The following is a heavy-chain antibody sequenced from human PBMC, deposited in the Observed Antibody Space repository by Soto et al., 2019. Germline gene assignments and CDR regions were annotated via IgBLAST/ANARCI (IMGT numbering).Heavy chain of an antibody. CDR1: GGSISSYY. CDR2: IYYSGST. D-gene: IGHD2-15*01. CDR3: AKAPSGGSCFDY. J-gene: IGHJ4*02. Sequence: SATLSLTCTVSGGSISSYYWSWIRQPPGKGLEWIGYIYYSGSTNYNPSFKSRVTISVDTSKNQFSLKLSSVTAADTAVYYCAKAPSGGSCFDYWGQGTLVTVSS. V-gene: IGHV4-59*01.